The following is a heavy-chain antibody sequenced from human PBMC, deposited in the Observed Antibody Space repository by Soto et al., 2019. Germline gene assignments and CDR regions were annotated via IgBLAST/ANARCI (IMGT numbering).Heavy chain of an antibody. J-gene: IGHJ6*02. CDR2: IYYSGST. V-gene: IGHV4-30-4*01. CDR1: GGSISSGDYY. CDR3: ARDRSGGSGVVIKAPDYYYGMDV. Sequence: SETLSLTCTVSGGSISSGDYYWSWIRQPPGKGLEWIGYIYYSGSTYYNPSLKSRVTISVDTSKNQFSLKLSSATAADTAVYYCARDRSGGSGVVIKAPDYYYGMDVWGQGTTVTVSS. D-gene: IGHD3-3*01.